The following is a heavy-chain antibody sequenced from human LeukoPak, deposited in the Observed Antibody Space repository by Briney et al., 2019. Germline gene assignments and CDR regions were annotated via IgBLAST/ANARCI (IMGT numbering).Heavy chain of an antibody. CDR2: ISYSGRT. CDR1: GGSISSSSYY. CDR3: ARKKTGATNGLDV. J-gene: IGHJ6*02. D-gene: IGHD1-1*01. Sequence: PSETLSLTCTVSGGSISSSSYYWGWIRQPPGEGPEWIGSISYSGRTHYNPSLKSRISISVDTSKNQFSLNLSSVTAADTAVYYCARKKTGATNGLDVWGQGTTVTVSS. V-gene: IGHV4-39*01.